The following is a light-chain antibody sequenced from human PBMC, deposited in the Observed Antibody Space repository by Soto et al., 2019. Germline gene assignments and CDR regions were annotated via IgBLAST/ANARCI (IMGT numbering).Light chain of an antibody. J-gene: IGKJ4*01. CDR1: QNINRW. V-gene: IGKV1-5*03. CDR3: QRYESYPIC. CDR2: KAS. Sequence: DIQMTQSPSTLSASVGDRVTIACRASQNINRWLAWYQQKPGTAPKLLIYKASNLESGVPSRFSGSGSGTEFTLTISSLQPDDFATYYCQRYESYPICFGGGTKVEIK.